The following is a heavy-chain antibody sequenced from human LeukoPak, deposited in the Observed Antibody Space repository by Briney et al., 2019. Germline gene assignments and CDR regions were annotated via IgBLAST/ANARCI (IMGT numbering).Heavy chain of an antibody. Sequence: GESLKISCKGSGYSFTSYWIGWVRQMPGKGLEWMGIIYPGDSDTRYSPSFQGQVTISADKSISTAYLQWSSLKASDTAMYYCARAPRASNYYYGMDVWGQGTTVTVSS. CDR1: GYSFTSYW. CDR3: ARAPRASNYYYGMDV. J-gene: IGHJ6*02. CDR2: IYPGDSDT. V-gene: IGHV5-51*01.